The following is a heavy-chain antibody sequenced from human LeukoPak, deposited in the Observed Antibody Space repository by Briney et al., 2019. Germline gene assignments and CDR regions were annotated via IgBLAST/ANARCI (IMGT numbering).Heavy chain of an antibody. V-gene: IGHV1-18*01. CDR2: ISAYNGNT. CDR3: ARGLVVVPAVTVDYYYMDV. D-gene: IGHD2-2*01. CDR1: GYTFTSYG. Sequence: GASVNVSCTASGYTFTSYGISWVRQAPGQGLEWMGWISAYNGNTNYAQKLQGRVTMTTDTSTSTAYMELRSLRSDDTAVYYCARGLVVVPAVTVDYYYMDVWGKGTTVTVSS. J-gene: IGHJ6*03.